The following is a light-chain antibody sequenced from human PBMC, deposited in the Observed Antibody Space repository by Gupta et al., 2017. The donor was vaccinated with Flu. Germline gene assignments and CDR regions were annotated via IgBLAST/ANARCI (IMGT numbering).Light chain of an antibody. J-gene: IGLJ1*01. V-gene: IGLV2-14*01. Sequence: QSALTQPASVTGSPGQSIAISCTGTTSDVGANNYVSWYQQHPGKAPKVMIYGVNNRPSGVSDRFSGSKSGNTASLTISGLQAEDEADYYCSSYRSSSTSFFFGTGTKVTVL. CDR1: TSDVGANNY. CDR3: SSYRSSSTSFF. CDR2: GVN.